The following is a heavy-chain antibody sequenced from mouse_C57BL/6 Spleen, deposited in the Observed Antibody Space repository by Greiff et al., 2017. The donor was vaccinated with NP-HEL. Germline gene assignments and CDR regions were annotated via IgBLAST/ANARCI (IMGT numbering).Heavy chain of an antibody. CDR2: ISDGGSYT. Sequence: EVMLVESGGGLVKPGGSLKLSCAASGFTFSSYSMSWVRQTPEKSLEWVATISDGGSYTYYPDNVKGRFTISRDNAKNNLYLQMSNLKSEDTAMYYCARDRSTTVGARGSDFDYWGQGTTVTVSS. D-gene: IGHD1-1*01. CDR1: GFTFSSYS. V-gene: IGHV5-4*01. CDR3: ARDRSTTVGARGSDFDY. J-gene: IGHJ2*01.